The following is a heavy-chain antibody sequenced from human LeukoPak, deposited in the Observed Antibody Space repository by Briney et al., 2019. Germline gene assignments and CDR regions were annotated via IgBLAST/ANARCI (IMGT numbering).Heavy chain of an antibody. CDR3: ARHERQYYYYGMDV. CDR2: IYYSGST. Sequence: SETLSLTCTVSGGSISSYYWSWIRQPPGKGLEWIGSIYYSGSTYYNPSLKSRVTISVDTSKNQFSLKLGSVTAADTAVYYCARHERQYYYYGMDVWGQGTTVTVSS. V-gene: IGHV4-39*01. J-gene: IGHJ6*02. CDR1: GGSISSYY.